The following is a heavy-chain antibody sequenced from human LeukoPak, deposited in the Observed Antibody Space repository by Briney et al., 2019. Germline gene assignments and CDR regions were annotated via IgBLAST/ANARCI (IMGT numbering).Heavy chain of an antibody. V-gene: IGHV3-23*01. CDR2: ISGSGGST. CDR3: AKSQDEWELLLSDY. J-gene: IGHJ4*02. Sequence: GSLRLSCAASGFTFSSYAMSWVRQAPGKGLEWVSAISGSGGSTYYADSVKGRFTISRDNSKNTLYLQMNSLRAEDTAVYYCAKSQDEWELLLSDYWGQGTLVTVSS. CDR1: GFTFSSYA. D-gene: IGHD1-26*01.